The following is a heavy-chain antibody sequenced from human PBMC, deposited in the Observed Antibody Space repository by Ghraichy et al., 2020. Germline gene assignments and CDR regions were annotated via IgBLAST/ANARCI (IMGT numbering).Heavy chain of an antibody. J-gene: IGHJ4*02. CDR3: AAGTLRAYYDSSGYCTLDY. D-gene: IGHD3-22*01. CDR2: VSDSGRS. CDR1: GGSVSSGGYY. Sequence: SETLSLTCTVSGGSVSSGGYYWNWIRQPPGKGLEWIGYVSDSGRSTYNPSLTSRVAISIDTSKDQFSLKLSSVTAADTAVYYCAAGTLRAYYDSSGYCTLDYWGQGALVTVSS. V-gene: IGHV4-61*08.